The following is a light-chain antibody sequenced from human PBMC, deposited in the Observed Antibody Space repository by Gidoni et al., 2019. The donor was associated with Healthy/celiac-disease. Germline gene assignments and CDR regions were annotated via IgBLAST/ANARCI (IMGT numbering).Light chain of an antibody. CDR2: EVS. J-gene: IGLJ3*02. CDR1: SSDVGGYHY. V-gene: IGLV2-14*01. CDR3: SSYTSSRTLWV. Sequence: QSALTQPASVSGSPGQSSTISCTGTSSDVGGYHYVSWYQQHPGKAPKLMIYEVSNRPSGVSNRFSGSKSGNTASLTISGLQAEDEADYYCSSYTSSRTLWVFGGGTKLTVL.